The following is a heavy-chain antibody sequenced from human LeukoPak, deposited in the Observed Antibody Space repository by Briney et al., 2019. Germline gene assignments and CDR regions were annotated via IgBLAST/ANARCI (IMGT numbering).Heavy chain of an antibody. Sequence: SETLSLTCTVSGGSISSYYWSWIRQPPGKGLEWIGYIYYSGSTNYNPSLKSRVTISVDTSKNQFSLKLSSVTAAGTAVYYCASLPRNWRAEPFDYWGQGTLVTVSS. D-gene: IGHD1-1*01. CDR3: ASLPRNWRAEPFDY. CDR2: IYYSGST. V-gene: IGHV4-59*01. J-gene: IGHJ4*02. CDR1: GGSISSYY.